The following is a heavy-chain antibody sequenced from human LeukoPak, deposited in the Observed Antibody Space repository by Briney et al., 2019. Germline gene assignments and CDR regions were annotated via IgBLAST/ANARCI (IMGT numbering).Heavy chain of an antibody. D-gene: IGHD6-13*01. CDR2: INHSGST. CDR1: GGSFSGYY. Sequence: SETLSLTCAVYGGSFSGYYWSWICQPPGKGLEWIGEINHSGSTNYNPSLKSRVTISVDTSKNQFSLKLSSVTAADTAVYYCARYSSSWYGVDWFDPWGQGTLVTVSS. J-gene: IGHJ5*02. CDR3: ARYSSSWYGVDWFDP. V-gene: IGHV4-34*01.